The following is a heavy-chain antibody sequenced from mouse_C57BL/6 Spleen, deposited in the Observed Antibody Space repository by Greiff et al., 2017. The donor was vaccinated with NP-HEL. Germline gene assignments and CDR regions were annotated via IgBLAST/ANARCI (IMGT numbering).Heavy chain of an antibody. D-gene: IGHD1-1*01. CDR2: INYDGSST. V-gene: IGHV5-16*01. Sequence: EVQRVESEGGLVQPGSSMKLSCTASGFTFSDYYMAWVRQVPEKGLEWVANINYDGSSTYYLDSLKSRFIISRDNAKNILYLQMSSLKSEDTATYYCARDRYYYGSSYNAMDYWGQGTSVTVSS. CDR1: GFTFSDYY. CDR3: ARDRYYYGSSYNAMDY. J-gene: IGHJ4*01.